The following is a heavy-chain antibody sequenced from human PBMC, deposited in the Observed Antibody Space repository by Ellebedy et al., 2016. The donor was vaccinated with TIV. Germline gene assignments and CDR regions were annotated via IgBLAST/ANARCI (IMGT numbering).Heavy chain of an antibody. CDR1: GGSFSGYY. V-gene: IGHV4-34*10. Sequence: SETLSLTCAVYGGSFSGYYWGWIRQPPGEGLEWIGTLYPSGTTHYNPSLKSRVSMSVDTSTNQFSLELKSVTVADTAVYYCAALQWLAPAWYFDLWGRGTLVTVSS. CDR3: AALQWLAPAWYFDL. D-gene: IGHD6-19*01. CDR2: LYPSGTT. J-gene: IGHJ2*01.